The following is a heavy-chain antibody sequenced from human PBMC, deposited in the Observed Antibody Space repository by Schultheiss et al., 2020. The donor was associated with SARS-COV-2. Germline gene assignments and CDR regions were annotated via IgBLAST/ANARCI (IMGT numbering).Heavy chain of an antibody. V-gene: IGHV3-30*03. CDR2: ISYDGSNK. CDR3: AREFSTPRRVVPAARWGYYYGMDV. CDR1: GFTFSTYG. D-gene: IGHD2-2*01. J-gene: IGHJ6*02. Sequence: GGSLRLSCAASGFTFSTYGMHWVRQAPGKGLEWVAVISYDGSNKYYADSVKGRFTISRDNAKNSLYLQMNSLRAEDTAVYYCAREFSTPRRVVPAARWGYYYGMDVWGQGTTVTVSS.